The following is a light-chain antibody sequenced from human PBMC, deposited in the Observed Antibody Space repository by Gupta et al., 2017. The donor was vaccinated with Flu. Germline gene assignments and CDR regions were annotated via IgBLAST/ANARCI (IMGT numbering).Light chain of an antibody. CDR1: NIVTKS. CDR2: DES. Sequence: SYVLPQPPSVSVAPGQTARITCGGDNIVTKSVHWYQRKPGQAPVVLVYDESDRPSGISERLSGSTSVNTAILTISGVEAGDEADYFCQVWDSSDQGVFGGGTKLTVL. V-gene: IGLV3-21*02. J-gene: IGLJ2*01. CDR3: QVWDSSDQGV.